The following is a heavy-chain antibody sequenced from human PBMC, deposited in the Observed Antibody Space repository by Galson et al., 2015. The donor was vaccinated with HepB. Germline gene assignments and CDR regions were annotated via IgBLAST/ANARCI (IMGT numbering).Heavy chain of an antibody. CDR3: AKDRGYSSGWGFDY. Sequence: SLRLSCAASGFSFSNYAMSWVRQAPGKGLEWVSAISGGSGSTYHADSVKGRFTISRDNSRDTLYLQMHSLRAEDTAVYYCAKDRGYSSGWGFDYWGQGTLVTVSS. CDR1: GFSFSNYA. D-gene: IGHD6-19*01. J-gene: IGHJ4*02. V-gene: IGHV3-23*01. CDR2: ISGGSGST.